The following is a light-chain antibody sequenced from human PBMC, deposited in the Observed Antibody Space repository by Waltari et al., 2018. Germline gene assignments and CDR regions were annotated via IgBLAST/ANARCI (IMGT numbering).Light chain of an antibody. CDR2: GT. CDR1: SNNVGSRD. V-gene: IGLV1-36*01. Sequence: QSALTQEASVSGTVGQTVTLSCAGNSNNVGSRDVGWYQQISRGAPKTEMFGTSLPSGIPERFSGSKSGTTASLTISGLQPEDEAEYFCSAWDHSLHVHVFGTGTQVTVL. CDR3: SAWDHSLHVHV. J-gene: IGLJ1*01.